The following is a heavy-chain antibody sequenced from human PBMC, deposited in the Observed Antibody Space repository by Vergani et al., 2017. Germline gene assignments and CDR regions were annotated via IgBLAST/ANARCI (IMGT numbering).Heavy chain of an antibody. J-gene: IGHJ5*02. D-gene: IGHD3-22*01. CDR2: IYYSGST. CDR3: ARVPTYYYDSSPENWFDP. CDR1: GGSISSGGYY. Sequence: QVQLQESGPGLVKPSQTLSLTCTVSGGSISSGGYYWSWIRQPPGKGLEWIGSIYYSGSTYYNPSLKSRVTISVDTSKNQFSLKLSSVTAADTAVYYCARVPTYYYDSSPENWFDPWGQGTLVTVSS. V-gene: IGHV4-39*07.